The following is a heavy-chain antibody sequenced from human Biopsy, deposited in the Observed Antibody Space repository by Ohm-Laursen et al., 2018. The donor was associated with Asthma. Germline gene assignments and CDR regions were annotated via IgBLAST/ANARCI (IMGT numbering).Heavy chain of an antibody. V-gene: IGHV3-33*08. CDR3: ARDGPELPTELDY. D-gene: IGHD1-14*01. Sequence: SLRLSCAAPGFTFSSYGMHWVRQAPGKGLEWVAGIFFDGSNKYYADSVKGRFTISRAKAKNSLYLQMNSLRAEDTAVYYCARDGPELPTELDYWGPGTLVTVSS. J-gene: IGHJ4*02. CDR2: IFFDGSNK. CDR1: GFTFSSYG.